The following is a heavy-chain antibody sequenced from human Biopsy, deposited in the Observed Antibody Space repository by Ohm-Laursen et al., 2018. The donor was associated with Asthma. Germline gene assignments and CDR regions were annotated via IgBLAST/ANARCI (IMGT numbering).Heavy chain of an antibody. CDR3: ARMISYYHEMRAPFFDY. Sequence: SVKVSCKVSGYTVTRYAINWVRQAPGQGLEWMGWINTNTGNPTYAQGFTGRFVFSLDTSVNTAHLQISGLKAEDTAVYYCARMISYYHEMRAPFFDYWGQGTLVTVSS. CDR1: GYTVTRYA. J-gene: IGHJ4*02. V-gene: IGHV7-4-1*02. D-gene: IGHD3-22*01. CDR2: INTNTGNP.